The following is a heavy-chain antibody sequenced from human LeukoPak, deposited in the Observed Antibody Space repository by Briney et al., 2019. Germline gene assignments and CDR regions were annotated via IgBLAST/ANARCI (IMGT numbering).Heavy chain of an antibody. Sequence: PSGTLSLTCAVSGGSISSSNWWSWVRQPPGKGLEWIGEINHSGSTNYNPSLKSRVTISVDTSKNQFSLKLSSVTAADTAVYYCARVAPARAYFDYWGQGTLVTVSS. V-gene: IGHV4-4*02. CDR1: GGSISSSNW. CDR2: INHSGST. CDR3: ARVAPARAYFDY. J-gene: IGHJ4*02.